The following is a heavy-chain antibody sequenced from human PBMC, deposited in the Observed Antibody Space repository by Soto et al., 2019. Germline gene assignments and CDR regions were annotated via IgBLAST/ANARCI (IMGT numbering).Heavy chain of an antibody. Sequence: ASVKVSCKASGYTFTSYGISWVRQAPGQGLEWMGWISAYNGNTNYAQKLQGRVTMTTDTSTSTAYMELRSLRSDDTAVYYCARNHAPVAGTSRFDYWGQGTLVTVSS. D-gene: IGHD6-19*01. CDR2: ISAYNGNT. J-gene: IGHJ4*02. V-gene: IGHV1-18*01. CDR1: GYTFTSYG. CDR3: ARNHAPVAGTSRFDY.